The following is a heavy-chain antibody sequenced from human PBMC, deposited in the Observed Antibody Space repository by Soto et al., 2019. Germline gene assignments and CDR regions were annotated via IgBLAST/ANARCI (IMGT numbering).Heavy chain of an antibody. Sequence: QPGGSLRLSCAASGFTFSSYAMHWVRQAPGKGLEWVAVISYDGSNKYYADSVKGRFTISRDNSKNTLYLQMNSLRAEDTAVYYCARDRSPSYYDYVWGSIHYGMDVWGQGTTVTVSS. J-gene: IGHJ6*02. CDR1: GFTFSSYA. CDR2: ISYDGSNK. V-gene: IGHV3-30-3*01. D-gene: IGHD3-16*01. CDR3: ARDRSPSYYDYVWGSIHYGMDV.